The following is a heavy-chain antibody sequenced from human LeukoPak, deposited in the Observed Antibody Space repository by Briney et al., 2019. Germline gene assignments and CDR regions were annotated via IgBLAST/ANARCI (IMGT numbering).Heavy chain of an antibody. V-gene: IGHV4-4*07. Sequence: SETLSLTCTVSGGSISSYYWSWIRQPAGKGLEWIGRIYTSGSTNYNPSLKSRVTMSVDTSKNQFSLKLSSVTAADTAVYYCAGGYNWTDVGAFDTWAQGTMVTVSS. CDR2: IYTSGST. CDR1: GGSISSYY. CDR3: AGGYNWTDVGAFDT. D-gene: IGHD1-20*01. J-gene: IGHJ3*02.